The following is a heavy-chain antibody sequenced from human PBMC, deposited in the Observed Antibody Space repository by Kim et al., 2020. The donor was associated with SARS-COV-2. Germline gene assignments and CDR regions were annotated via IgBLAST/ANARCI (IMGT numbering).Heavy chain of an antibody. D-gene: IGHD3-22*01. CDR3: VRDVSYLYSSSTYYGMDV. Sequence: GGSLRLSCAASGFTFNSYVMHWVRQAPGKGLEWVALISYDGRNTYYADSVTGRFTISRDNSNNTMNLQMNSLRAEDSAVYYCVRDVSYLYSSSTYYGMDVSGQGTTITASP. J-gene: IGHJ6*01. CDR1: GFTFNSYV. CDR2: ISYDGRNT. V-gene: IGHV3-30*03.